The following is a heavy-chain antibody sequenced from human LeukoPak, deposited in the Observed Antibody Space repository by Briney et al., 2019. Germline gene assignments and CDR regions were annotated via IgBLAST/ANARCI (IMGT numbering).Heavy chain of an antibody. V-gene: IGHV3-7*01. D-gene: IGHD6-19*01. J-gene: IGHJ6*02. CDR3: AKEMYSSGWYGPQNYYYYGMDV. Sequence: GGSLRLSCAASQFTFSNYWMSWVRQAPGKGLERVAHTSQDGTSIYYVDSVKGRFTISRDNSKNTLYLQMNSLRAEDTAVYYCAKEMYSSGWYGPQNYYYYGMDVWGQGTTVTVSS. CDR2: TSQDGTSI. CDR1: QFTFSNYW.